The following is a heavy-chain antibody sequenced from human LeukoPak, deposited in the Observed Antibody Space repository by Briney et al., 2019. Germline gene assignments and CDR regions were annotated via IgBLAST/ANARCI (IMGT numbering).Heavy chain of an antibody. J-gene: IGHJ4*02. V-gene: IGHV3-33*08. Sequence: GGSLRLSCAASGFTFSSYSMNWVRQAPGKGLEWVAVIWYDGSNKYYADSVKGRFTISRDNSKNTLYLQMNSLRAEDTAVYYCASGGCGGDCYSDFDYWGQGTLVTVSS. D-gene: IGHD2-21*02. CDR3: ASGGCGGDCYSDFDY. CDR1: GFTFSSYS. CDR2: IWYDGSNK.